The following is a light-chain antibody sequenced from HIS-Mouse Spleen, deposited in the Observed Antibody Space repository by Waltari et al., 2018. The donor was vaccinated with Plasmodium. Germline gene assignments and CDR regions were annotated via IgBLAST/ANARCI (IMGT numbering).Light chain of an antibody. V-gene: IGLV3-1*01. CDR1: KLGDKY. J-gene: IGLJ2*01. Sequence: SYELTQPPSVYVSPGQTASITCSGEKLGDKYACWSQQKPGQSPVLVIYQDSKRPSGIPERFSGSNSGNTATLTISGTQAMDEADYYCQAWDSSTGVFGGGTKLTVL. CDR2: QDS. CDR3: QAWDSSTGV.